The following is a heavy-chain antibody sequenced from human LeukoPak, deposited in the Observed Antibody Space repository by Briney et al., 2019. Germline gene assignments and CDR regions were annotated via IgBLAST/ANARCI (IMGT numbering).Heavy chain of an antibody. CDR2: INQGGSEK. CDR1: VFTFSSYW. Sequence: GGSLRLSCSAPVFTFSSYWMNWVRQAPRKGLEWVANINQGGSEKYYVDSVKGRFTISRDNAKNSLYLEMNSLRAEDTAVYYCLRENHDSGWSFDYWGQGTLVTVSS. V-gene: IGHV3-7*01. CDR3: LRENHDSGWSFDY. D-gene: IGHD3-22*01. J-gene: IGHJ4*02.